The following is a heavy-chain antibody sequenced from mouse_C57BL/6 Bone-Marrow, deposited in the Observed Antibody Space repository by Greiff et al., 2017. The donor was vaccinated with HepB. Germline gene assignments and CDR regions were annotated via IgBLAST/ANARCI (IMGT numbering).Heavy chain of an antibody. CDR2: IYPGDGDT. CDR3: ARLTTVVATRIFFDC. V-gene: IGHV1-82*01. J-gene: IGHJ2*01. CDR1: GYAFSSAW. D-gene: IGHD1-1*01. Sequence: QVQLQQSGPELVKPGASVKISCKASGYAFSSAWMNWVKQRPGKGLEWIGRIYPGDGDTNYNGKFKGKATLTADKSSSTAYMQLSSLTSEDSAVYFCARLTTVVATRIFFDCWGEGTTLTVSS.